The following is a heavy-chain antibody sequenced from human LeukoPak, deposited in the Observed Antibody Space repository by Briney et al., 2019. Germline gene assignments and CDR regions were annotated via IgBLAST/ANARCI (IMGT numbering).Heavy chain of an antibody. CDR2: IYYSGST. CDR3: AGALGGYYYPYFDY. V-gene: IGHV4-59*01. D-gene: IGHD3-22*01. CDR1: GGSISSYY. J-gene: IGHJ4*02. Sequence: SETLSLTCTVSGGSISSYYWCWLRQPPGKGLEWIGYIYYSGSTNYNPSLKSRVTISVDTSKNQFSLKLSSVTAADTAVYYCAGALGGYYYPYFDYWGQGTLVTVSS.